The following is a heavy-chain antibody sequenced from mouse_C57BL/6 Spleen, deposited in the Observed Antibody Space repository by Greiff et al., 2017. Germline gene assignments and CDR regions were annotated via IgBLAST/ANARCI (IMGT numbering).Heavy chain of an antibody. CDR1: GFTFSSYA. D-gene: IGHD4-1*01. CDR3: TRNWEDYAMDY. V-gene: IGHV5-9-1*02. CDR2: ISSGGDYI. Sequence: DVMLVESGEGLVKPGGSLKLSCAASGFTFSSYAMSWVRQTPEKRLEWVAYISSGGDYIYYADTVKGRFTISRDNARNTLYLQMSSLKSEDTAMYYCTRNWEDYAMDYWGQGTSVTVSS. J-gene: IGHJ4*01.